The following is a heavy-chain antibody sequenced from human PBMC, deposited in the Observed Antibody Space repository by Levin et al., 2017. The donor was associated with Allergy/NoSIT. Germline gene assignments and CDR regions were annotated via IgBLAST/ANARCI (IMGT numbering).Heavy chain of an antibody. V-gene: IGHV3-30*18. CDR2: MSYDGTNK. J-gene: IGHJ4*02. Sequence: GESLKISCTASGFTFSTYGMHWVRQAPGKGLEWVAVMSYDGTNKYYGDSVKGRFTISRDNSKNTLYLQMDSLRAEDTAVYYCAKDRSHVVIAPAALDYWGQGTLVTVSS. CDR3: AKDRSHVVIAPAALDY. CDR1: GFTFSTYG. D-gene: IGHD2-2*01.